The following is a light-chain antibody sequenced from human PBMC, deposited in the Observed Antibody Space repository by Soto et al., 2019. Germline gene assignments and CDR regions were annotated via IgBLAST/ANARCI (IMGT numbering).Light chain of an antibody. CDR3: HPFNNPIT. CDR1: QDISTA. J-gene: IGKJ5*01. Sequence: AIEWTLSPSSLAVSVGDRVTITCRASQDISTALAWYQQKPGKPPKVLIYGASTLENGVTSRFIGSGSGTDFTLTISSLLPEDFAPYYCHPFNNPITFAEGTRLEIK. CDR2: GAS. V-gene: IGKV1D-13*01.